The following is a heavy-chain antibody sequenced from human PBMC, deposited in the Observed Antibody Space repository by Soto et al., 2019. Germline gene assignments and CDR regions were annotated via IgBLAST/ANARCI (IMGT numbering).Heavy chain of an antibody. CDR3: ASHYYGSGSHDAFDI. J-gene: IGHJ3*02. Sequence: ASVKVSCKASGGTFSSYAISWVRQAPGQGLEWMGGIIPIFGTANYAQKFQGRVTMTRNTSISTAYMELSSLRSEDTAVYYCASHYYGSGSHDAFDIWGQGTMVTVSS. D-gene: IGHD3-10*01. CDR1: GGTFSSYA. V-gene: IGHV1-69*05. CDR2: IIPIFGTA.